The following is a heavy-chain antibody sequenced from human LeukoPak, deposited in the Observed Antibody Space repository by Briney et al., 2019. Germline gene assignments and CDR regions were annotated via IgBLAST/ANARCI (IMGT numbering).Heavy chain of an antibody. CDR2: ISGSGGST. Sequence: PGGPLRLSCAASGFTFSSYAMSWVRQAPGKGLEWVSAISGSGGSTYYADSVKGRFTISRDNSKNTLYLQMNSLRAEDTAVYFCASLGSRHCSSTSCYDYWGQGTLVTVSS. D-gene: IGHD2-2*01. CDR1: GFTFSSYA. V-gene: IGHV3-23*01. J-gene: IGHJ4*02. CDR3: ASLGSRHCSSTSCYDY.